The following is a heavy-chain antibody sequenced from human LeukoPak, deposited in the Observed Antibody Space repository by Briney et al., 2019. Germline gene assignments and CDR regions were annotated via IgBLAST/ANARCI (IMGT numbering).Heavy chain of an antibody. CDR2: IGTAGDT. Sequence: GGSLRLPCAASGFTFSSYDMHWVRQATGKGLEWVSAIGTAGDTYYPGSVKGRFTISRENAKNSLYLQMNSLRAGDTAVYYCARGIAAAGTNWFDPWGQGTLVTVSS. V-gene: IGHV3-13*01. D-gene: IGHD6-13*01. CDR1: GFTFSSYD. J-gene: IGHJ5*02. CDR3: ARGIAAAGTNWFDP.